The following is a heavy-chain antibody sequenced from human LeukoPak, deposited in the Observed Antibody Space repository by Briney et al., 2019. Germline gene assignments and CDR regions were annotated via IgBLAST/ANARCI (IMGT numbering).Heavy chain of an antibody. V-gene: IGHV1-2*02. CDR1: GYTFTSYY. D-gene: IGHD2-2*01. J-gene: IGHJ4*02. CDR3: ARARCSSISCYHFDY. Sequence: GVSVKVSCKASGYTFTSYYMHWVRQAPGQGLEWVGWINPHSGGTNYAQKFQGRVTMTRDTSISTAYMELNRLRSDDTAVFYCARARCSSISCYHFDYWGRGTLVTVSS. CDR2: INPHSGGT.